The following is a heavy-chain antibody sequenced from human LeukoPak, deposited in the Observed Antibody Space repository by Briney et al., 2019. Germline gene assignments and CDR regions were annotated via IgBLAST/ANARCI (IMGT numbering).Heavy chain of an antibody. V-gene: IGHV1-69*13. D-gene: IGHD2-2*01. CDR2: IIPIFGTA. J-gene: IGHJ6*03. CDR3: ASPGCGSTSCYWRYYMDV. Sequence: SVKVSCKASGGTFSSYAISWVRQAPGQGLEWMGGIIPIFGTANYAQKFQGRVTITADESTSTAYMELSSLRSEDTAVYYCASPGCGSTSCYWRYYMDVWGKGTTVTVSS. CDR1: GGTFSSYA.